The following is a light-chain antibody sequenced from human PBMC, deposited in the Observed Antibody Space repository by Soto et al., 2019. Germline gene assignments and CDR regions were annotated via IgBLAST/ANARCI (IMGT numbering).Light chain of an antibody. CDR2: EVS. V-gene: IGLV2-8*01. J-gene: IGLJ2*01. Sequence: QSALTQPPSASGSPGQSVTISCTGTSSDVGGYNYVSWYQQHPGKAPKLMIYEVSKRPSGVPDRFSCSKSGNTASLTVSGLQAEDEADYYCSSYAGSNNFERVFGGGTKLTVL. CDR3: SSYAGSNNFERV. CDR1: SSDVGGYNY.